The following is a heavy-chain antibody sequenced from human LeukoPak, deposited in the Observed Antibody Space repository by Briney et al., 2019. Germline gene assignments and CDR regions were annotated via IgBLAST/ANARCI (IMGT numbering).Heavy chain of an antibody. CDR2: ISGSGGST. D-gene: IGHD3-9*01. V-gene: IGHV3-23*01. Sequence: GGSLRLSCAASGFTFSSYAMSWVRQAPGKGLEWVSAISGSGGSTYYADPVKGRFAISRDNSKNTLYLQMNSLRAEDTAVYYCATQNFDWLLDRFDYWGQGTLVTVSS. CDR3: ATQNFDWLLDRFDY. CDR1: GFTFSSYA. J-gene: IGHJ4*02.